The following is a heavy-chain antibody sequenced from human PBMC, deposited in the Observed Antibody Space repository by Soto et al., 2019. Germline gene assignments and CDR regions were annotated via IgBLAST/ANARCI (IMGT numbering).Heavy chain of an antibody. J-gene: IGHJ6*02. Sequence: ASVKVSCKASGYTFTVYYMHWVRQAPGQGLEWMGWINPNSGGTNYAQKFQGRVTMTRDTSISTAYMELSRLRSDDTAVYYCARARPEDYTPLIYYYGMDVWGQRTTVTVSS. V-gene: IGHV1-2*02. CDR2: INPNSGGT. D-gene: IGHD4-4*01. CDR3: ARARPEDYTPLIYYYGMDV. CDR1: GYTFTVYY.